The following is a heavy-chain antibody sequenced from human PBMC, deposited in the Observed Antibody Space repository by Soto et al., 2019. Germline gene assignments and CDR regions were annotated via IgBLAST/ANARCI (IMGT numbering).Heavy chain of an antibody. CDR3: AGMPYTSGLRFDP. J-gene: IGHJ5*02. D-gene: IGHD6-19*01. V-gene: IGHV4-30-2*01. CDR1: GDSYSISTYS. CDR2: IYQSGVP. Sequence: SETLSLTCNMSGDSYSISTYSWSWIRQPPGKALQWIGFIYQSGVPSYNPSLASRVSISLDRSNNQCSLKLKSVTAADTAVYFCAGMPYTSGLRFDPWGPGTLVTVSS.